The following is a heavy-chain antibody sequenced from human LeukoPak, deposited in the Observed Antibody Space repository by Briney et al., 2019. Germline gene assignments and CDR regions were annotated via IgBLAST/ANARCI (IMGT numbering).Heavy chain of an antibody. CDR1: GGSISSGGYY. D-gene: IGHD4-17*01. Sequence: SQTLSLTCTVSGGSISSGGYYWSWIRQHPGKGLELIGYIYYCGSTYYNPSLKSRVTISVDTSKNQFSLKLSSVTAADTAVYYCARGDSVRGDYGDYNLLSFDPWGQGTLVTVSS. CDR3: ARGDSVRGDYGDYNLLSFDP. V-gene: IGHV4-31*03. CDR2: IYYCGST. J-gene: IGHJ5*02.